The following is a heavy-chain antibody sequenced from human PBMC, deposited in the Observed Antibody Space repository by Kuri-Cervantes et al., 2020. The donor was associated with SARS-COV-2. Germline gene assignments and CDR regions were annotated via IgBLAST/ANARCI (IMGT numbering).Heavy chain of an antibody. D-gene: IGHD1-26*01. Sequence: GESLKISCVASGFTFSSNSMNWVRQAPGKGLEWVSYISGSGVSIYYADSLKGRFTISRDNAKNSLYLQMNSLTAEDTAVYYCARGGRYYFDYWGQGSLVTVSS. CDR2: ISGSGVSI. V-gene: IGHV3-48*01. CDR3: ARGGRYYFDY. CDR1: GFTFSSNS. J-gene: IGHJ4*02.